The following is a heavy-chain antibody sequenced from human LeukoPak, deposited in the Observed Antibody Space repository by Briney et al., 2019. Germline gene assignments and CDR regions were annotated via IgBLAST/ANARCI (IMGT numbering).Heavy chain of an antibody. CDR2: ISGSGGST. D-gene: IGHD6-13*01. CDR1: GFTFSSYA. V-gene: IGHV3-23*01. J-gene: IGHJ4*02. Sequence: PGGSLRLSCAASGFTFSSYAMSWVRQAPGKGLEWVSAISGSGGSTYYADSVKGRFTISRDNSKNTLYLQMNSLRAEDTAVYYCAKDVENDGSSWYVENYFDYWGQGTLVTVSS. CDR3: AKDVENDGSSWYVENYFDY.